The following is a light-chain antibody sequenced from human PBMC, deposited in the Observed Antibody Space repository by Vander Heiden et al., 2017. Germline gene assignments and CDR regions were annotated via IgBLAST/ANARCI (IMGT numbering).Light chain of an antibody. Sequence: IQMTDSPSSLSASVGDRVTITCRASQGISKYLDWYQQKPGKVPKLLIYRTSTLQTGVPSRFTGSGSGTDFTLTISSLQPEDVATYYCQKCNSNPFTFGPGTRVDIK. CDR3: QKCNSNPFT. CDR2: RTS. CDR1: QGISKY. J-gene: IGKJ3*01. V-gene: IGKV1-27*01.